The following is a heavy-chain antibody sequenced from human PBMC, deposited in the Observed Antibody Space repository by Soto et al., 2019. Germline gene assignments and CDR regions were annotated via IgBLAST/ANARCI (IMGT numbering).Heavy chain of an antibody. CDR1: GGSFSGYY. CDR2: INHSGST. CDR3: GGVRKNGYSYYYCCGMDF. D-gene: IGHD5-18*01. Sequence: SETLSLTCAVYGGSFSGYYWSWIRQPPGKGLEWIGEINHSGSTNYNPSLKSRVTISVDTSKNQCSLKLSSGTAADTAVCCCGGVRKNGYSYYYCCGMDFWGQGTTVTGAS. J-gene: IGHJ6*02. V-gene: IGHV4-34*01.